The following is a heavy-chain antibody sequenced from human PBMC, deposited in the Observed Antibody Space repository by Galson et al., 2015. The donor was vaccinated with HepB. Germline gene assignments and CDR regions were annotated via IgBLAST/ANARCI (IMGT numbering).Heavy chain of an antibody. CDR3: AKDSPGIVGATNYFDY. CDR1: GFTFSNYG. D-gene: IGHD1-26*01. CDR2: ITFDGNNE. Sequence: SLRLSCAASGFTFSNYGMHWVRQAPGKGLEWVAVITFDGNNEYYADSVKGRFTISRDNSKNTLYLQMNSLRAEDTAVYYCAKDSPGIVGATNYFDYWGQGTLVTVSS. V-gene: IGHV3-30*18. J-gene: IGHJ4*02.